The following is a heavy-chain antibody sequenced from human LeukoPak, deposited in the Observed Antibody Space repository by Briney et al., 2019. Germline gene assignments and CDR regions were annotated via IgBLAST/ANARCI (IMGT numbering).Heavy chain of an antibody. CDR3: AKDASSSGWFRPDYYYMDV. J-gene: IGHJ6*03. CDR1: GFTFSSYG. V-gene: IGHV3-30*02. D-gene: IGHD6-19*01. Sequence: GGSLRLSCAASGFTFSSYGMHWVRQAPGKGLEWVAFIRYDGSNKYYADSVKGRFTISRDNSKNTLYLQMNSLRAEDTAVYYCAKDASSSGWFRPDYYYMDVWGKGTTVTISS. CDR2: IRYDGSNK.